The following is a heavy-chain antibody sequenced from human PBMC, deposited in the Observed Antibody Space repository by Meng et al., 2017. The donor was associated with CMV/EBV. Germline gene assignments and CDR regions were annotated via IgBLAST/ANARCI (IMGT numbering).Heavy chain of an antibody. CDR3: ARNRGTVPPYYYYGMDV. J-gene: IGHJ6*02. D-gene: IGHD2-2*01. V-gene: IGHV2-70*20. CDR2: IDWDDDK. Sequence: SGPTLVKPTQTLTLTCTFSGFSLSTSGMCVSWVRQPPGKALEWLALIDWDDDKYYSTSLKTRLTISKDTSKNQVVLTMTNMDPVDTATYYCARNRGTVPPYYYYGMDVWGQGTTVTRLL. CDR1: GFSLSTSGMC.